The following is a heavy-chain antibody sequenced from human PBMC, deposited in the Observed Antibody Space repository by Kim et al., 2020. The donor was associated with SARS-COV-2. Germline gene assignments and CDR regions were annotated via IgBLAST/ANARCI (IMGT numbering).Heavy chain of an antibody. CDR1: GFTFSLYA. Sequence: GGSLRLSCAASGFTFSLYAMSWVRQAPGKGLEWVSGISASGGRTYYADSVKGRFTLSRDKSKNTLYLQMNSLRGEDTAVYYCGRDRTTTVQGALDHWGQGTLVTVSS. CDR3: GRDRTTTVQGALDH. J-gene: IGHJ4*02. D-gene: IGHD3-10*01. CDR2: ISASGGRT. V-gene: IGHV3-23*01.